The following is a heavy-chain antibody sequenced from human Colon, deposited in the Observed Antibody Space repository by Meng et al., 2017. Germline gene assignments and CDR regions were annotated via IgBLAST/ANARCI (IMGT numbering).Heavy chain of an antibody. D-gene: IGHD2-2*01. CDR3: ARTAMLDS. V-gene: IGHV1-8*01. CDR1: GYTFTSSD. Sequence: QVQLVQSGAEVRKPGASVKVTCKASGYTFTSSDINWVRQATGRGLEWLGWMNPNNGNTGSAQKFQGRVSMTRDTSTGTAYMELSGLTSEDTAVYYCARTAMLDSWGQGTLVTVSS. J-gene: IGHJ5*01. CDR2: MNPNNGNT.